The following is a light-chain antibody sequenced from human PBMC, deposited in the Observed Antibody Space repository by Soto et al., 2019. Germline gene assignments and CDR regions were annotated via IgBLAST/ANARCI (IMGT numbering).Light chain of an antibody. V-gene: IGKV1-5*01. CDR3: QQYYSYSRT. CDR2: DVS. J-gene: IGKJ1*01. CDR1: QTVSSW. Sequence: DIQMTQSPSTLSASVGDRVTITCRASQTVSSWLAWYQQKPGKAPKLLISDVSSLESGVPSGFSGSGSGTEFALTISSLQPDDFATYYCQQYYSYSRTFGQGTKVEVK.